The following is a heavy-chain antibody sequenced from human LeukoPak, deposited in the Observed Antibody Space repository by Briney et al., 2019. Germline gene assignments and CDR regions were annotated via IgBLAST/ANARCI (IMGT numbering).Heavy chain of an antibody. CDR2: ISYDGSNK. CDR3: ARTLYCSGGSCYAGGRDWFDP. J-gene: IGHJ5*02. D-gene: IGHD2-15*01. Sequence: GGSLRLSCAASGFTFSSYAMHWVRQAPGKWLEWVAVISYDGSNKYYADSVKGRFTISRDNSKNTLYLQMNSLRAEDTAVYYCARTLYCSGGSCYAGGRDWFDPWGQGTLVTVSS. CDR1: GFTFSSYA. V-gene: IGHV3-30*04.